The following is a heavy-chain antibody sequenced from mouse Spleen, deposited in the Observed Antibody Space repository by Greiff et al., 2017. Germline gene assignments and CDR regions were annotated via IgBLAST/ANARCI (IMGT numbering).Heavy chain of an antibody. Sequence: VQLQQSGPELVKPGASVKIPCKASGYTFTDYNMDWVKQSHGKSLEWIGDINPNNGGTIYNQKFKGKATLTVDKSSSTAYMELRSLTSEDTAVYYCARGGYDYDGGRFAYWGQGTLVTVSA. V-gene: IGHV1-18*01. D-gene: IGHD2-4*01. CDR2: INPNNGGT. CDR3: ARGGYDYDGGRFAY. J-gene: IGHJ3*01. CDR1: GYTFTDYN.